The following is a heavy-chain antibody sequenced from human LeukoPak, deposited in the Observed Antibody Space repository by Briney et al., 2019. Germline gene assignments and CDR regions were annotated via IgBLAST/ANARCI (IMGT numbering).Heavy chain of an antibody. J-gene: IGHJ4*02. D-gene: IGHD6-19*01. CDR3: ARDKRSGWSYYFDY. Sequence: GGSLRLSCAGSGFTLSSYTMNWVRQAPGKGLEWVSYISSSSSTIYYADSVKGRFTISRDNSKNTLYLQMNSLRGEDTAVYYCARDKRSGWSYYFDYWGQGTLVTVSS. CDR1: GFTLSSYT. CDR2: ISSSSSTI. V-gene: IGHV3-48*01.